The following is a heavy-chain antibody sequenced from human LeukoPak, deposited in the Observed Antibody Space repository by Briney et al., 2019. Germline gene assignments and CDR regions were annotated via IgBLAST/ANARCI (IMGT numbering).Heavy chain of an antibody. V-gene: IGHV3-30-3*01. D-gene: IGHD2-2*01. J-gene: IGHJ5*02. CDR3: ARSYCSSTSCYHNWFDP. CDR2: ISYDGSNK. CDR1: GFTFSSYA. Sequence: PGRSLRLSCAASGFTFSSYAMHWVRQAPGKGLEWVAVISYDGSNKYYADSVKGRFTISRDNSKNTLYLQMNSLRAEDTAVYYCARSYCSSTSCYHNWFDPWGRGTLVTVSS.